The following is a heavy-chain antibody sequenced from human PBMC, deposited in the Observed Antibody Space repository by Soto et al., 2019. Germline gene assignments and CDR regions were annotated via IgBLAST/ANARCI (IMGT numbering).Heavy chain of an antibody. Sequence: QVQLQESGPGLVKPSGTLSLTCAVSGGSISSSNWWSWVRQPPGKGLEWIGEIYHSGSTNYNPSLKSRVTISVDKSKNQFSLKLSSGTAADTAVYYCASLVETGQQSRNAFDIWGQGTMVTVSS. D-gene: IGHD2-21*02. V-gene: IGHV4-4*02. J-gene: IGHJ3*02. CDR1: GGSISSSNW. CDR3: ASLVETGQQSRNAFDI. CDR2: IYHSGST.